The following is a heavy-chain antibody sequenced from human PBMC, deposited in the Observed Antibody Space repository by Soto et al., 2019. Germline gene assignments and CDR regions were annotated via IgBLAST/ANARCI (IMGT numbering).Heavy chain of an antibody. J-gene: IGHJ5*02. CDR3: AGGRGYYDNWFDP. CDR2: IYYSGST. Sequence: QVQLQESGPGLVKPSETLSLTCTVSGGSISSYYWSWIRQPPGKGLEWIGYIYYSGSTNYNPSLKSRVTISVDTSKNQFSLKLSSVTAADTAVYYCAGGRGYYDNWFDPWGQGTLVTVSS. CDR1: GGSISSYY. V-gene: IGHV4-59*01. D-gene: IGHD3-3*01.